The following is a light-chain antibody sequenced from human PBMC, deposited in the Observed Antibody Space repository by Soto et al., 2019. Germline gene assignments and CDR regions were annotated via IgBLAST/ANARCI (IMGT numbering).Light chain of an antibody. V-gene: IGKV1-39*01. CDR2: TSS. CDR1: HTIATY. J-gene: IGKJ4*01. CDR3: QQSYSSLVT. Sequence: IEMTQSPASLSASVGDRVTITCRASHTIATYLNWFQHKSGRAPKLLIYTSSSVNSGVSSRFRGSGSGTDFTLTINDVQPEDSATYYCQQSYSSLVTFGAGTKVEIK.